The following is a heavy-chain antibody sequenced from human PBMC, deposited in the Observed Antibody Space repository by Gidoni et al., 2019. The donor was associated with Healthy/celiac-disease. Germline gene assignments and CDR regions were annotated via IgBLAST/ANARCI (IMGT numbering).Heavy chain of an antibody. CDR1: GGSFSGYY. Sequence: QVQLQQWGAGLLKPSETLSLTCAVYGGSFSGYYWSWIRQPPGKGLEWIGEINHSGSTNYTPSLKSRVTISVDTSKNQFSLKLSSVTAADTAVYYCAITSRGWFDPWGQGTLVTVSS. CDR3: AITSRGWFDP. V-gene: IGHV4-34*01. D-gene: IGHD6-6*01. J-gene: IGHJ5*02. CDR2: INHSGST.